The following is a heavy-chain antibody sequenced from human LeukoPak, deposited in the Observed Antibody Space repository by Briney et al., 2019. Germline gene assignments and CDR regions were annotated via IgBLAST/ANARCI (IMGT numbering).Heavy chain of an antibody. Sequence: PGGSLRLSCAASGFTFGTHAMTWVRQAPGKGLEGVAGMSGRGDTSYYAVSVKGRFTISRDNSKNTLFLQMNGLRAEDTAVYYCAKLAGIRGWFVYYFDYWGQGTLVTVS. D-gene: IGHD6-19*01. CDR3: AKLAGIRGWFVYYFDY. CDR1: GFTFGTHA. CDR2: MSGRGDTS. V-gene: IGHV3-23*01. J-gene: IGHJ4*02.